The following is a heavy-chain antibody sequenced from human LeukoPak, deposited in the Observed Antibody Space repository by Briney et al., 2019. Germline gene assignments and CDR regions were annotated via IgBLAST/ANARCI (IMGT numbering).Heavy chain of an antibody. J-gene: IGHJ5*02. CDR2: INTNTGNP. CDR1: GYTFTTYT. D-gene: IGHD2-15*01. CDR3: AREVVVDRFDP. V-gene: IGHV7-4-1*02. Sequence: GASVKVSCRASGYTFTTYTMNWVRQAPGQGLEWMGWINTNTGNPTYAQGFTGRFVFSLDTSVSTAYLQISNLKAEDTAVYYCAREVVVDRFDPWGQGTLVTVSS.